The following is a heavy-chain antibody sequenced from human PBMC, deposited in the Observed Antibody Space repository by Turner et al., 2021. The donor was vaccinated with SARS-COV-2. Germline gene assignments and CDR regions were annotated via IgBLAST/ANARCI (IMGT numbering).Heavy chain of an antibody. CDR1: GGSFSGYY. CDR3: ARVNYGGVTVRDYYSYYGMDV. V-gene: IGHV4-34*01. J-gene: IGHJ6*02. D-gene: IGHD2-21*02. CDR2: ISRSEST. Sequence: VQLQQWGAGLLKHSETLSLTCAAYGGSFSGYYWSWIRQSPGKGLEWIGEISRSESTTYNPSLKSRVTLSVDRSKVQFSLRLSSVTAADTAVYYCARVNYGGVTVRDYYSYYGMDVWGQGTTVTVS.